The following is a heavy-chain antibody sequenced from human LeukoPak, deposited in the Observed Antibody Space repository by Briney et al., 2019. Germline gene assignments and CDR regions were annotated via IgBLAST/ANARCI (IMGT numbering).Heavy chain of an antibody. V-gene: IGHV3-7*01. Sequence: PGGSLRLSCAASGFTFTGFFMSWLRQAPGKGLEWVPNINRDGTETYYVGSVKGRFTISIDNAKNSVFLQMNSLRTEDTAIYYCARSRWPEDLWGRGTLVTVSS. CDR3: ARSRWPEDL. D-gene: IGHD4-23*01. CDR1: GFTFTGFF. CDR2: INRDGTET. J-gene: IGHJ5*02.